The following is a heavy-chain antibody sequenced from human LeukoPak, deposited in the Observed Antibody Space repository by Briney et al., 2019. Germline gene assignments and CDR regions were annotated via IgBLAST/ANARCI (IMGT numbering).Heavy chain of an antibody. Sequence: SETLSLTCTVSGGSISSSSYYWGWIRQPPGKGLEWIGSIYYSGDTYYNPSLKSRRVTISVDTSKNQFSLRLSSVTTADTAVYYCARHQWHYYYYMGVWGKGSTVTVSS. V-gene: IGHV4-39*01. D-gene: IGHD6-19*01. CDR2: IYYSGDT. CDR1: GGSISSSSYY. J-gene: IGHJ6*03. CDR3: ARHQWHYYYYMGV.